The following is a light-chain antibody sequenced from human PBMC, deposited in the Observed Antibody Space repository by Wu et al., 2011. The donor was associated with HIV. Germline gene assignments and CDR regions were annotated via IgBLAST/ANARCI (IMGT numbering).Light chain of an antibody. J-gene: IGKJ5*01. V-gene: IGKV3-11*01. CDR3: QQHNNWPLT. CDR2: ASS. Sequence: RLLIYASSQKATGIPARFSGRGSGTDFTLTISSLEPEDFAVYYCQQHNNWPLTFGQGTRLE.